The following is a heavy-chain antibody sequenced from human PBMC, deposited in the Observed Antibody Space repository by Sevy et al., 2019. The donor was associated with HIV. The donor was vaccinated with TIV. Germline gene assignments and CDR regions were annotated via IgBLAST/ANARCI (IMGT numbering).Heavy chain of an antibody. CDR1: GDSVSTYSAA. Sequence: SRTVSLTCAISGDSVSTYSAAWNWIRQSPSRGLEWLGRTYYKSKWYNDYALSVKSRISMNPDTPKNQISLQLNSVTPKDTAVYYCARESRRFFFHFDYWGQGTLVYVSS. CDR3: ARESRRFFFHFDY. CDR2: TYYKSKWYN. J-gene: IGHJ4*02. D-gene: IGHD3-10*01. V-gene: IGHV6-1*01.